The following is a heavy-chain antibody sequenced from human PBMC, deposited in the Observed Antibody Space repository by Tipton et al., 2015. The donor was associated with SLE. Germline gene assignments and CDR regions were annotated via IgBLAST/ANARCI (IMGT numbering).Heavy chain of an antibody. CDR3: ARGGVAAVSPSGRAIDS. Sequence: TLSLTCIVSGDSISSSSYYWSWIRQPPGKGLEWIGYIYYSGSTNYNPSLKSRVTISVDTSKNIFSMNLTSVTASDTAMYFCARGGVAAVSPSGRAIDSWGQGTLVTVSS. V-gene: IGHV4-61*03. CDR1: GDSISSSSYY. CDR2: IYYSGST. D-gene: IGHD1-26*01. J-gene: IGHJ4*02.